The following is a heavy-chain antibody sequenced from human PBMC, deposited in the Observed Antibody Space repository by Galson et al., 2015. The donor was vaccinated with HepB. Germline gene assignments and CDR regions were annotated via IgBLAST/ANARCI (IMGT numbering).Heavy chain of an antibody. CDR1: GFTFSDYY. D-gene: IGHD3-10*01. J-gene: IGHJ4*02. Sequence: SLRLSCAASGFTFSDYYMSWLRQAPGKGLEWVSYISSSSSYTNYADSVKGRFTISRDNAKNSLYLQMNSLRAEDTAVYYCASLATMVRGAIFDYWGQGTLVTVSS. CDR2: ISSSSSYT. V-gene: IGHV3-11*06. CDR3: ASLATMVRGAIFDY.